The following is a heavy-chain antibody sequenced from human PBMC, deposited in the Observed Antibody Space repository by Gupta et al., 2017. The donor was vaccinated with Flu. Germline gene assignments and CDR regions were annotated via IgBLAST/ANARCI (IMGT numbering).Heavy chain of an antibody. D-gene: IGHD6-13*01. J-gene: IGHJ4*02. CDR1: GFTFSSYA. Sequence: EVQLLESGGGLVQPGGSLRLSCAASGFTFSSYAMSWVRQAPGKGLEWVSAISGSGGSTYYADSVKGRFTISRDNSKNTLYLQMNSLRAEDTAVYYCAKDRPPSLQLVRWWGPPLDYWGQGTLVTVSS. V-gene: IGHV3-23*01. CDR2: ISGSGGST. CDR3: AKDRPPSLQLVRWWGPPLDY.